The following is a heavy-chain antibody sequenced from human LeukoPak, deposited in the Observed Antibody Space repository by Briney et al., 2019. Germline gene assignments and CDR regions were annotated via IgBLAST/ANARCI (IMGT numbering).Heavy chain of an antibody. CDR1: GGSISSSSYY. J-gene: IGHJ4*02. V-gene: IGHV4-39*07. CDR2: IYYSGST. CDR3: AREEEYSSSWYY. D-gene: IGHD6-13*01. Sequence: SETLSLTCTVSGGSISSSSYYWGWIRQPPGKGLEWIGSIYYSGSTYYNPSLKSRVTISVDTSKNQFSLKLSSVTAADTAVYYCAREEEYSSSWYYWGQGTLVTVSS.